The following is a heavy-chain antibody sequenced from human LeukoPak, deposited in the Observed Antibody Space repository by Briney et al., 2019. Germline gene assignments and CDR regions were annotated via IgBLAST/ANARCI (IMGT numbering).Heavy chain of an antibody. V-gene: IGHV1-18*01. J-gene: IGHJ4*02. Sequence: ASVKVSCKASGYTFTSYGITWMRQAPGQGLEWMGWISTNNGNTNYVQKSQGRVTMNTATSTSTAYIELRSQTSDDTAVYYCARDLEFPDYWGEGTLVTVSS. D-gene: IGHD3-3*01. CDR1: GYTFTSYG. CDR2: ISTNNGNT. CDR3: ARDLEFPDY.